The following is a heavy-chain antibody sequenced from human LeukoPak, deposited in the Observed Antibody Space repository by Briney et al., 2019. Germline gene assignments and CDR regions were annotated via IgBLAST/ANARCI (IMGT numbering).Heavy chain of an antibody. CDR1: GFTFSSFS. J-gene: IGHJ4*02. D-gene: IGHD1-1*01. V-gene: IGHV3-48*02. CDR2: ISSHCSTI. Sequence: GGSLTLSCPASGFTFSSFSMNWVRPAPGKGLEGVSFISSHCSTIYYADSLKHRFTISRDNAKNSLYLQINSLRDEDTCVYHCVRGAGTSYFGYWGQGNLVTVSS. CDR3: VRGAGTSYFGY.